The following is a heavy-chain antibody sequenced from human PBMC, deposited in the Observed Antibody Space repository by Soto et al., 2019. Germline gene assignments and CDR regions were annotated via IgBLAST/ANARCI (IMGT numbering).Heavy chain of an antibody. J-gene: IGHJ4*02. V-gene: IGHV3-7*01. CDR1: GFTFSSYW. CDR2: IKQDGSEK. Sequence: EVQLVESGGGLVQPGGSLRLSCAASGFTFSSYWMSWVRQAPGKGLEWVANIKQDGSEKYYVDSVKGRFTISRDNAKNSLYLQMNSLRAADTAVFYCARLYYSSSWYDPYLYYFDYWGQGTLVTVSS. CDR3: ARLYYSSSWYDPYLYYFDY. D-gene: IGHD6-13*01.